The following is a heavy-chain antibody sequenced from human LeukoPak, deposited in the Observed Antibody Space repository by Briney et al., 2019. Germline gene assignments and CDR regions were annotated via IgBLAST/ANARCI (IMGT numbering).Heavy chain of an antibody. CDR2: IWYDGSNK. J-gene: IGHJ6*02. V-gene: IGHV3-33*01. CDR1: GFTFSSYG. CDR3: ASTVTTLYYYYGMDV. Sequence: PGGSLRLSCAASGFTFSSYGMHWVRQAPGKGLEWVAVIWYDGSNKYYADSVKGRFTISRDNSKNTLYLQMNSLRAEDTAVYYCASTVTTLYYYYGMDVWGQGTTVTVSS. D-gene: IGHD4-11*01.